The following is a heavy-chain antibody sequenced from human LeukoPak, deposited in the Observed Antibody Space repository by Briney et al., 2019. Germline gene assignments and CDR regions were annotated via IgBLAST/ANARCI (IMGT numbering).Heavy chain of an antibody. CDR2: ISSSGSTI. D-gene: IGHD3-10*02. CDR1: GFTFSTFA. CDR3: AELGITMIGGV. Sequence: GGSLRLSCAASGFTFSTFAMIWVRQPPGKGLEWVSYISSSGSTIYYADSVKGRFTISRDNAKNSLYLQMNSLRAEDTAVYYCAELGITMIGGVWGKGTTVTISS. J-gene: IGHJ6*04. V-gene: IGHV3-48*03.